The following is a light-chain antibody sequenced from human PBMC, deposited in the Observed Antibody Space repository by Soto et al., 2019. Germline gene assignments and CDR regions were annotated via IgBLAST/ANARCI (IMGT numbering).Light chain of an antibody. Sequence: QSALTQPPSASGSPGQSVTIPCTGTYSDIGAYNYVSWYRQYAGKAPELIIYEVSQRPSTFFNRFSGSKSGNTASLTVSGLQSDDEADYYCCSYAGNNTLVFGGGTKVTVL. CDR3: CSYAGNNTLV. CDR1: YSDIGAYNY. V-gene: IGLV2-8*01. CDR2: EVS. J-gene: IGLJ3*02.